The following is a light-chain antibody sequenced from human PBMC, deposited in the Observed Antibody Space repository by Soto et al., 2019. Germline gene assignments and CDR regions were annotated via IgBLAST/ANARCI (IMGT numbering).Light chain of an antibody. J-gene: IGLJ2*01. Sequence: QSVLTQPPSVSGSPGQSVTISCTGTSSDVGSYNRVSWYQQPPGTAPKLIIYEVSNRPSGVPDRFSGSKSGNTASLTISGLQAEDEVDYYCSSYRSSTVVFGGGTKLTVL. CDR3: SSYRSSTVV. CDR1: SSDVGSYNR. V-gene: IGLV2-18*02. CDR2: EVS.